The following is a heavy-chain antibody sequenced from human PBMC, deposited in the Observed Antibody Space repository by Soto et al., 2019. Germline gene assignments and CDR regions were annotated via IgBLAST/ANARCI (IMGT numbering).Heavy chain of an antibody. V-gene: IGHV3-33*01. D-gene: IGHD3-22*01. CDR1: GFTFSSYG. CDR2: IWDDGSNK. J-gene: IGHJ3*02. CDR3: ASSDREGAFDI. Sequence: QVQLVESGGGVVQPGRSLRLSCAASGFTFSSYGMHWVRQAPGKGLEWVAVIWDDGSNKYYADSVKGRFTISRDNSKNTLYLQMNSLRAEDTAVYYCASSDREGAFDIWGQGTMVTVSS.